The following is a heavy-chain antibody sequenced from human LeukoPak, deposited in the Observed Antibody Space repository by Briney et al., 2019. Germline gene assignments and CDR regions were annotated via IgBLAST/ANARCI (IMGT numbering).Heavy chain of an antibody. CDR2: IYHSGST. D-gene: IGHD3-10*01. CDR3: ARIALRGY. Sequence: PSETLSLTCAVSGYSISSGYYWGWIRQPPGKGLEWIGSIYHSGSTYYNPSLKSRVTIPVDTSKNQFSLKLSSVTAADTAVYYCARIALRGYWGQGTLVTVSS. J-gene: IGHJ4*02. V-gene: IGHV4-38-2*01. CDR1: GYSISSGYY.